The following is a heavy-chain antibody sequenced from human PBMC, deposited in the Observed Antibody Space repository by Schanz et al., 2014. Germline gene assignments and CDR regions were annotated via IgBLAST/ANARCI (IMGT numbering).Heavy chain of an antibody. CDR3: ARDHTTESYYSAGPPIDY. J-gene: IGHJ4*02. Sequence: EVQLVESGGGLVQPGGSLRLSCTASGFSFGTYAMSWVRQAPGKGLEWVSAISGSGGSTYYADSVKGRFTISRDNSKNSLYLQMNSLRADDTAVYYCARDHTTESYYSAGPPIDYWGQGTLLTVSS. CDR1: GFSFGTYA. CDR2: ISGSGGST. V-gene: IGHV3-23*04. D-gene: IGHD1-26*01.